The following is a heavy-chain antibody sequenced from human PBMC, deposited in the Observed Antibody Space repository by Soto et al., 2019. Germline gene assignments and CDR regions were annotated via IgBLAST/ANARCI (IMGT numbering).Heavy chain of an antibody. Sequence: ASVKVSCKASGGTFSSYTISWVRQAPGQGLEWMGRIIPILGIANYAQKFQGRVTITADKSASTAYMELSSLRSEDTAVYYCASDHHGSEAFDIWGQGTMVTVS. CDR1: GGTFSSYT. D-gene: IGHD2-15*01. J-gene: IGHJ3*02. V-gene: IGHV1-69*02. CDR2: IIPILGIA. CDR3: ASDHHGSEAFDI.